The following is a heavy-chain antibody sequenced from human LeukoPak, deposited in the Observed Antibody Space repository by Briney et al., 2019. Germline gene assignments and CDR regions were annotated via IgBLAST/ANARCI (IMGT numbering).Heavy chain of an antibody. CDR1: GLTFIRNW. V-gene: IGHV3-15*01. CDR3: DTEWMGIGDH. CDR2: IKSKTDGGTT. D-gene: IGHD5-12*01. J-gene: IGHJ4*02. Sequence: GGSLRLSCAASGLTFIRNWMHWVRQAPGKGLEWVGRIKSKTDGGTTDYAVPVKGRFTISRDDSTDTLYLQMNSLKSEDTAVYYCDTEWMGIGDHWGQGTLVTVSS.